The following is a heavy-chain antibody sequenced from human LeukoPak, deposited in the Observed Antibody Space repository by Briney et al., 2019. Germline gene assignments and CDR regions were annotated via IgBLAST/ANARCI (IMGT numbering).Heavy chain of an antibody. J-gene: IGHJ5*02. CDR1: GGSITSYY. CDR2: NYYSGST. V-gene: IGHV4-59*01. Sequence: SETLSLTCTVSGGSITSYYWSWIRQPPGKGLEWIGYNYYSGSTNYNPSLKSRVTISVDTSKNQFSLKLNSVTAADTAVYYCARSQYCSSTSCYGMGWFDPWGQGTLVTVSS. CDR3: ARSQYCSSTSCYGMGWFDP. D-gene: IGHD2-2*01.